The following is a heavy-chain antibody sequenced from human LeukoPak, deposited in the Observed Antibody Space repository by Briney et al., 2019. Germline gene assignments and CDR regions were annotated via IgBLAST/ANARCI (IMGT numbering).Heavy chain of an antibody. CDR3: ARDGLGAITFGGVIGYYFDY. J-gene: IGHJ4*02. V-gene: IGHV3-53*01. CDR1: GFTVSSNY. CDR2: IYSGGST. Sequence: PGGSLRLSCAASGFTVSSNYMSWVRQAPGKGLEWVSVIYSGGSTYYADSVKGRFTISRDNSKNTLYLQMNSLRAEDTAVYYCARDGLGAITFGGVIGYYFDYWGQGALVTVSS. D-gene: IGHD3-16*02.